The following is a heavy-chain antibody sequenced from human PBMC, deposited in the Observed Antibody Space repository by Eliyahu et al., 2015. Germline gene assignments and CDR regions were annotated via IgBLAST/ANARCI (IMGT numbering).Heavy chain of an antibody. CDR3: ARDRYYDFWSGYYNYYYYGMDV. J-gene: IGHJ6*02. V-gene: IGHV1-8*01. D-gene: IGHD3-3*01. Sequence: NWVRQATGQGLEWMGWMNPNSGNTGYAQKFQGRVTMTRNTSISTAYMELSSLRSEDTAVYYCARDRYYDFWSGYYNYYYYGMDVWGQGTTVTVSS. CDR2: MNPNSGNT.